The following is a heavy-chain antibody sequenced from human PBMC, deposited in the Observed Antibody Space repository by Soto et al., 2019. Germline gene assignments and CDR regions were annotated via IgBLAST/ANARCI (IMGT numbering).Heavy chain of an antibody. J-gene: IGHJ6*03. CDR3: ARDLGLRSAGDLYYYYMDV. D-gene: IGHD5-12*01. CDR1: GGSFSGYY. Sequence: SETLSLTCAVYGGSFSGYYWNWIRQPPGKGLEWIEEIDHSGSTKYNPSLKSRVTISVDTSKNQFSLKVSSVTAADTAVYYCARDLGLRSAGDLYYYYMDVWGKGTTVTVSS. CDR2: IDHSGST. V-gene: IGHV4-34*01.